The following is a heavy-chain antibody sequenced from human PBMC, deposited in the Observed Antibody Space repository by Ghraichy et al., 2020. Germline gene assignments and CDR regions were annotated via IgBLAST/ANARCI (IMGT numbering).Heavy chain of an antibody. CDR2: ISSSSSYI. V-gene: IGHV3-21*01. Sequence: GGSLRLSCAASGFTFSSYSMNWVRQAPGKGLEWVSSISSSSSYIYYADSVKGRFTISRDNAKNSLYLQMNSLRAEDTAVYYCARDRRGYGGNSAIGYWGQGTLVTVSS. CDR3: ARDRRGYGGNSAIGY. J-gene: IGHJ4*02. D-gene: IGHD4-23*01. CDR1: GFTFSSYS.